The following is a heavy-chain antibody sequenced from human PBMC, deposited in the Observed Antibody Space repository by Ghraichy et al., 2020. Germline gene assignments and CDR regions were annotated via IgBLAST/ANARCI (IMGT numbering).Heavy chain of an antibody. CDR2: ISSSSSTI. V-gene: IGHV3-48*02. CDR1: GFTFSSYS. CDR3: ARVTQLSVYYYYYGMDV. D-gene: IGHD5-18*01. J-gene: IGHJ6*02. Sequence: GGSLRLSCAASGFTFSSYSMNWVRQAPGKGLEWVSYISSSSSTIYYADSVKGRFTISRDNAKNSLYLQMNSLRDEDTAVYYCARVTQLSVYYYYYGMDVWGQGTTVTVSS.